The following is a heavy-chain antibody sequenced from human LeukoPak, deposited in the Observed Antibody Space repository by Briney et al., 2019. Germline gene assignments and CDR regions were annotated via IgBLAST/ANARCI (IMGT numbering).Heavy chain of an antibody. CDR1: GFTFRNYA. V-gene: IGHV3-23*01. D-gene: IGHD1-1*01. J-gene: IGHJ4*02. CDR2: ISGGGANT. Sequence: AGGSLRLSCAASGFTFRNYAMSWVRQAPAKGLEWVAGISGGGANTHYADSVKGRFTISRDNPKNTLFLQMNSLRDEDTAIYYCSKWNGYGDYWGQGTLVTVSS. CDR3: SKWNGYGDY.